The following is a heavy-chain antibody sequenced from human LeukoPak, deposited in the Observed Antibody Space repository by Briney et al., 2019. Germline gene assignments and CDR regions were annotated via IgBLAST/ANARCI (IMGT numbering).Heavy chain of an antibody. Sequence: SETLSLTCAVYGGSFSGYYWSWIRQPPGKGLEWIGEINHSGSTNHNPSLKSRVTISVDTSKNQFSLKLSSVTAADTAVYYCARGLVHSYVKSYYYYYMDVWGKGTTVTVSS. J-gene: IGHJ6*03. D-gene: IGHD5-18*01. CDR2: INHSGST. V-gene: IGHV4-34*01. CDR1: GGSFSGYY. CDR3: ARGLVHSYVKSYYYYYMDV.